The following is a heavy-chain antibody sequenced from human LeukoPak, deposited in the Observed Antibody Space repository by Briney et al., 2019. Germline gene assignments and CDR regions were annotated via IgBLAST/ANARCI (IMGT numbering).Heavy chain of an antibody. Sequence: GESLKISCKGSGYSFTSYWIGWVRQMPGKGLEWMGIIYPGDSDTRYSPSFQGQVTISADKSISTAYLQWSSLKASDTAMYYCARIFYGDYPIRVHYYYYYYMDVWGKGTTVTVSS. CDR3: ARIFYGDYPIRVHYYYYYYMDV. CDR2: IYPGDSDT. J-gene: IGHJ6*03. D-gene: IGHD4-17*01. V-gene: IGHV5-51*01. CDR1: GYSFTSYW.